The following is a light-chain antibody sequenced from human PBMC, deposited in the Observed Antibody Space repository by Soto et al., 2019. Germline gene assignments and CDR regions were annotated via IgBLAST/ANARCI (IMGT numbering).Light chain of an antibody. CDR1: QSISSY. V-gene: IGKV3-11*01. CDR2: GAS. CDR3: QQRGNLPYT. Sequence: EIVLSQSPATLSLSPGESATLSCRASQSISSYLAWYQQKPGQAPRLLIYGASNRATGIPAKFSGSGSGTDFTLTISGLEPEDFAVYYCQQRGNLPYTFGQGTNLEIK. J-gene: IGKJ2*01.